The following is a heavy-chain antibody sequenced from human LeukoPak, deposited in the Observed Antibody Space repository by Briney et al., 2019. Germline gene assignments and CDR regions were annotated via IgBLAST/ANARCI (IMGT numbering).Heavy chain of an antibody. CDR1: GGSISSGGYP. J-gene: IGHJ6*02. Sequence: SETLSLTCAVSGGSISSGGYPWSWIRPPPGKGLVWIGYIYHSGSTYYNPSLKSRVTISVDRSKNQFSLKLSSVTAADTAVYYCARGGSYGLYYYGMDVWGQGTTVTVSS. V-gene: IGHV4-30-2*01. CDR2: IYHSGST. D-gene: IGHD4-17*01. CDR3: ARGGSYGLYYYGMDV.